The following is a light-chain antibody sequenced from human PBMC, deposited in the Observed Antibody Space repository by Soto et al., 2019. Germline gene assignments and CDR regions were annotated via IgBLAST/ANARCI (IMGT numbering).Light chain of an antibody. CDR2: DAS. Sequence: DIQMTQSPGSGSSSLGGIVSITCQASQDITNSLNWYQQKPGKAPNLLIFDASNLDAGVPSRFSGSGSGTYFTFTIHSLQPEDVATYYCQQYDHLSLSFGGGTKV. V-gene: IGKV1-33*01. CDR1: QDITNS. J-gene: IGKJ4*01. CDR3: QQYDHLSLS.